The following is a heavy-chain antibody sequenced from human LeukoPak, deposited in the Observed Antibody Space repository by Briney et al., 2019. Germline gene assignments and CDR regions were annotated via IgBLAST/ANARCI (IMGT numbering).Heavy chain of an antibody. V-gene: IGHV4-39*01. CDR1: GGSISSSSYY. CDR3: ARGHTVTWEFDY. D-gene: IGHD4-17*01. CDR2: IYYSGST. J-gene: IGHJ4*02. Sequence: SETLSLTCTVSGGSISSSSYYWGWIRQPPGKGLEWIGSIYYSGSTYYNPSLKSRVTISVDTSKNQFSLKLSSVTAADTAVYYCARGHTVTWEFDYWGQGTLVTVSS.